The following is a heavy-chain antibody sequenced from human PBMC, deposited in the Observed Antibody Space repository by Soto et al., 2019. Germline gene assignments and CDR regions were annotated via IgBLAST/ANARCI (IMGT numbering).Heavy chain of an antibody. J-gene: IGHJ5*02. D-gene: IGHD6-13*01. Sequence: GXALRLSCVASGIPFIRYAMSWVRKAKGKGLEWVSAISGSGGSTYYADSVKGRFTISRDNSKNTLYLQMNSLRAEDTAVYYCAKDLSLRDSSSEIDWCDPWGQGTRVTVSA. CDR3: AKDLSLRDSSSEIDWCDP. CDR1: GIPFIRYA. V-gene: IGHV3-23*01. CDR2: ISGSGGST.